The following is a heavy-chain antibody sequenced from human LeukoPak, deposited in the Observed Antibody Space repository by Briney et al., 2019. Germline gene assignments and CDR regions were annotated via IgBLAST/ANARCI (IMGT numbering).Heavy chain of an antibody. Sequence: PGGSLRLSCAASGFTFSTHDVNWVRQAPGKGLEWVSFINSRSSTIYYADSVKGRFTISRDNAKNSLYLQMNSLRAEDTAVYYCTGHTGTGDAFRPFHIWGQGTMVTVSS. CDR3: TGHTGTGDAFRPFHI. D-gene: IGHD2-21*02. CDR1: GFTFSTHD. J-gene: IGHJ3*02. V-gene: IGHV3-48*04. CDR2: INSRSSTI.